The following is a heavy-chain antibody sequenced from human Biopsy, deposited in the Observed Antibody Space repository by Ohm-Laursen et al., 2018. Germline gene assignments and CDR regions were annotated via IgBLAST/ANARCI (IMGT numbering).Heavy chain of an antibody. V-gene: IGHV1-69*06. Sequence: GSSVKVSCKAPGGTFSNYGVNWARQAPGQGLEWLGGNIPILGTGNYAQKFQDRVTVAADTSTSTATMELRSLRSDDTAMYYCATKLTGYFHHWGQGTLVIVSS. D-gene: IGHD3-9*01. CDR1: GGTFSNYG. CDR3: ATKLTGYFHH. J-gene: IGHJ1*01. CDR2: NIPILGTG.